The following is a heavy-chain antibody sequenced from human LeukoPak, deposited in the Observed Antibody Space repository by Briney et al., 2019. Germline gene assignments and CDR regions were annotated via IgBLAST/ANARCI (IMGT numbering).Heavy chain of an antibody. D-gene: IGHD4-17*01. CDR2: IYYSGST. V-gene: IGHV4-30-4*07. Sequence: PSETLSLTCAVSGGSISSGGYSWSWIRQPPGKGLEWIGYIYYSGSTYYNPSLKSRVTISVDTSKNQFSLKLSSVTAADTAVYYCARVVWGYDYGDYYYYWFDPWGQGTLVTVSS. CDR1: GGSISSGGYS. J-gene: IGHJ5*02. CDR3: ARVVWGYDYGDYYYYWFDP.